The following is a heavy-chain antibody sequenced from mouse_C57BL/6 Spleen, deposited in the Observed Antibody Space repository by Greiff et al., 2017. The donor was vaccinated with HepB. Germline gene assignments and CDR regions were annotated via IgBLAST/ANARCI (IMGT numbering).Heavy chain of an antibody. J-gene: IGHJ1*03. Sequence: QVQLQQSGAELVRPGSSVKLSCKASGYTFTSYWMDWVKQRPGQGLEWIGNIYPSDSETHYNQKFKDKATLTVDKSSSTAYMQLSSLTSEDSAVYYCARLAYYYGSSNVWGTGTTVTVSS. CDR3: ARLAYYYGSSNV. CDR2: IYPSDSET. V-gene: IGHV1-61*01. D-gene: IGHD1-1*01. CDR1: GYTFTSYW.